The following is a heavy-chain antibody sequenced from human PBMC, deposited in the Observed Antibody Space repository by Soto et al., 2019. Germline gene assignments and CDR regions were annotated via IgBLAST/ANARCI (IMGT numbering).Heavy chain of an antibody. J-gene: IGHJ6*02. V-gene: IGHV1-18*01. D-gene: IGHD3-3*01. CDR2: ISAYNGNT. CDR1: GYTFTSYG. CDR3: ARGHFGIFGVVTEHLTYYYYGMDV. Sequence: ASVKVSCKASGYTFTSYGISWVRQAPGQGLEWMGWISAYNGNTNYAQKLQGRVTMTTDTSTSTAYMELRSLRSDDTAVYYCARGHFGIFGVVTEHLTYYYYGMDVWGQGTTVTVSS.